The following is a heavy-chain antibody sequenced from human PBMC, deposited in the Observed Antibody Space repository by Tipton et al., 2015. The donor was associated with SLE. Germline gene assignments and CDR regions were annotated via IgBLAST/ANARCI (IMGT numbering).Heavy chain of an antibody. CDR2: LSLSDKN. CDR3: AGSKVTTARDSFDI. CDR1: DASMNSYF. Sequence: GLVKPSETLSLTCNVSDASMNSYFWNWIRQPAGKGLGWIGRLSLSDKNNYNPSLQSRVTMSVDTSKSQFSLEVRSVTATDTAVYVCAGSKVTTARDSFDIWGPGTVVVVSP. D-gene: IGHD4-17*01. V-gene: IGHV4-4*07. J-gene: IGHJ3*02.